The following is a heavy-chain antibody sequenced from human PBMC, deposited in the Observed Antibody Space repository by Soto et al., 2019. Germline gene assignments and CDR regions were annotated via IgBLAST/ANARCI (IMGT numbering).Heavy chain of an antibody. CDR3: ASWSGSSPYAFDI. CDR1: GGTFSSYA. Sequence: SVKVSCKASGGTFSSYAISWVRQAPGQGLEWMGGIIPIFGTANYAQKFQGRVTITADESTSTAYMELSSLRSEDTAVYYCASWSGSSPYAFDIWGQGTMVTVSS. D-gene: IGHD1-26*01. V-gene: IGHV1-69*13. CDR2: IIPIFGTA. J-gene: IGHJ3*02.